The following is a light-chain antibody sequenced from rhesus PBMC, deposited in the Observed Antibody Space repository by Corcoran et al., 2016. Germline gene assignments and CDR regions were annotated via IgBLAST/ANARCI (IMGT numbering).Light chain of an antibody. Sequence: DIQMTQSPSSLFASAGDTVTITCRASQGISSYLNWFQLKPGKAPKLLFYAATTLQSGVPSRFSGRGSGTDFTLTIRSLQPEDFATYYGQQYNSYPWTFGQGAKVEIK. CDR2: AAT. CDR3: QQYNSYPWT. V-gene: IGKV1-28*03. J-gene: IGKJ1*01. CDR1: QGISSY.